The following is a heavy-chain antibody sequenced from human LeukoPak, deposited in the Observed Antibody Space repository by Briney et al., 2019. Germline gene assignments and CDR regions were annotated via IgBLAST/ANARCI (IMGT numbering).Heavy chain of an antibody. CDR3: ARDPLAYDSSGYPPFVDY. CDR2: ISSSSSYI. CDR1: GFTFSSYS. V-gene: IGHV3-21*01. D-gene: IGHD3-22*01. J-gene: IGHJ4*02. Sequence: KPGGSLRLSCAASGFTFSSYSMNWVRQAPGKGLEWVSSISSSSSYIYYADSVKGRFTISRDNAKNSLYLQMNSLRAGDTAVYYCARDPLAYDSSGYPPFVDYWGQGTLVTVSS.